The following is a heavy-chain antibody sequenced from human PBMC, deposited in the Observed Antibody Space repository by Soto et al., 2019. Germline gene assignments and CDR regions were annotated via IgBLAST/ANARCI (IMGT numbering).Heavy chain of an antibody. V-gene: IGHV3-21*01. Sequence: EVQLVESGGGLVKPGGSLRLSCAASGFTFSSYSMNWVRQAPGKGLEWVSSISSSSSYIYYADSVKGRFTISRDNTKNSMYLQMNSLRAEDTAVYDCARDLPPFMVGVNDAFDIWGQGTMVTVSS. D-gene: IGHD3-10*02. CDR2: ISSSSSYI. CDR3: ARDLPPFMVGVNDAFDI. CDR1: GFTFSSYS. J-gene: IGHJ3*02.